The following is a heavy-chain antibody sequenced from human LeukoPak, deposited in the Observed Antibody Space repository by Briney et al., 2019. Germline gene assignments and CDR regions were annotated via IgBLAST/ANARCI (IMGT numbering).Heavy chain of an antibody. D-gene: IGHD2-15*01. Sequence: PSETLSLTCTVSGGSISSYYWSWIRQPPGKGLEWIGYIYYSGSTNYNPSLKSRVTISADTSKNQFSLKLSSVTAADTALYYCARYCSGGSCYLEGFDPWGQGTLVTVSS. J-gene: IGHJ5*02. CDR1: GGSISSYY. CDR3: ARYCSGGSCYLEGFDP. CDR2: IYYSGST. V-gene: IGHV4-59*08.